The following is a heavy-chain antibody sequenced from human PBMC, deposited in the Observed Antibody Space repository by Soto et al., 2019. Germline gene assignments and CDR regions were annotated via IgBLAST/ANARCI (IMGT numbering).Heavy chain of an antibody. Sequence: QITLKESGPTLVKPTQTLTLTCTFSGFSLTTSGVGVGWIRQPPGKALEWLALISWDDDQRYGPSLKNTLTVTKDTAQDQVVPTATNMDTVDTSTYHSARRRTYNGYDYWGQGTLVTVSS. D-gene: IGHD5-12*01. V-gene: IGHV2-5*05. J-gene: IGHJ4*02. CDR1: GFSLTTSGVG. CDR2: ISWDDDQ. CDR3: ARRRTYNGYDY.